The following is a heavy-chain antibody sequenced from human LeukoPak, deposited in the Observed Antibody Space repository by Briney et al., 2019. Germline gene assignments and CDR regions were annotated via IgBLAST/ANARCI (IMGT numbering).Heavy chain of an antibody. D-gene: IGHD6-13*01. J-gene: IGHJ4*02. CDR2: IYYSGST. V-gene: IGHV4-39*01. CDR1: GGSISSSSYY. Sequence: PSETLSLTCTDSGGSISSSSYYWGWIRQPPGKGLEWIGSIYYSGSTYYNPSLKSRVTISVDTSKNQFSLKLSSVTAADTAVYYCARLGSSWYLYYFDYWGQGTLVTVSS. CDR3: ARLGSSWYLYYFDY.